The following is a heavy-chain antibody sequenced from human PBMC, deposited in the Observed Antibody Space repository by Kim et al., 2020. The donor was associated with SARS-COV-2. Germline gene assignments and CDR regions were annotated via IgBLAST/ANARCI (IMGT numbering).Heavy chain of an antibody. V-gene: IGHV3-23*03. Sequence: GGSLRLSCAASGFTFWGYNMNWVRQAPGKGLEWVSIIYGGGDAKRYADSVKGRFTISRDNSKSTLYLQMNTLRVEDTAVYYCAKGTGFVLQSDSTYNLDVWGQGTTVIVSS. CDR1: GFTFWGYN. CDR2: IYGGGDAK. J-gene: IGHJ6*02. D-gene: IGHD2-8*01. CDR3: AKGTGFVLQSDSTYNLDV.